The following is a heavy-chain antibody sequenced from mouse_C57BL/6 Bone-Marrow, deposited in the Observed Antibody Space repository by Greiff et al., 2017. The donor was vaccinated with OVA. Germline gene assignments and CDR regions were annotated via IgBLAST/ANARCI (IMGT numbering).Heavy chain of an antibody. CDR1: GFTFSDYY. Sequence: EVKLVESEGGLVQPGSSMKLSCTASGFTFSDYYMAWVRQVPEKGLEWLANINYDGSSTYYLDSLKSRFIISRDNAKNILYLQMSSLKSEDTATYYCARDRGYGSSSYAMDYWGQGTSVTVSS. CDR2: INYDGSST. V-gene: IGHV5-16*01. D-gene: IGHD1-1*01. J-gene: IGHJ4*01. CDR3: ARDRGYGSSSYAMDY.